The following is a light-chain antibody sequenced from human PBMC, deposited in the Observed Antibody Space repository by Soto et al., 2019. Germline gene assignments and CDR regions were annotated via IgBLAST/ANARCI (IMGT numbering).Light chain of an antibody. Sequence: QSALTQPASESGSPGQSITISCTGTSSDVGGNKYVSWYQQHPGKAPKLITYEVSNRPSGVSNRFSGSKSGNTASLTISGLQAEDEADYDCRSYTGRATLVVFGGGIKLSVL. CDR2: EVS. CDR1: SSDVGGNKY. CDR3: RSYTGRATLVV. J-gene: IGLJ3*02. V-gene: IGLV2-14*01.